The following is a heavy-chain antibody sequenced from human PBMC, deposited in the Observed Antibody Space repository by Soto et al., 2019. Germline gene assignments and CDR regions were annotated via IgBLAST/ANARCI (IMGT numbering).Heavy chain of an antibody. D-gene: IGHD3-16*01. V-gene: IGHV1-69*10. CDR3: ARDSWGGLGY. Sequence: GASVKVSCKASGGTFSSYAISWVRQAPGQGLEWMGGIIPILGTANYAQKFQGRVTITADKSTSTAYMKLSSLRSEDTAVYYCARDSWGGLGYWGQGTLVTVSS. J-gene: IGHJ4*02. CDR1: GGTFSSYA. CDR2: IIPILGTA.